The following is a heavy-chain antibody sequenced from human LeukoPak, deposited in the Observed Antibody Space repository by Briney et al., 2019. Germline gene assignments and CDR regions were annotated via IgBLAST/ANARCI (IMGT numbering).Heavy chain of an antibody. CDR1: GYTFTSYG. V-gene: IGHV1-18*01. Sequence: ASVKVSCKASGYTFTSYGISWVRQAPGQGLEWMGWISAYNGNTNYAQKLQGRVTMTTDTSTSTAYMELRSLRSDDTAVYYCARSAGSGSYYNEFDYWGQGTLVTVSS. CDR2: ISAYNGNT. D-gene: IGHD3-10*01. CDR3: ARSAGSGSYYNEFDY. J-gene: IGHJ4*02.